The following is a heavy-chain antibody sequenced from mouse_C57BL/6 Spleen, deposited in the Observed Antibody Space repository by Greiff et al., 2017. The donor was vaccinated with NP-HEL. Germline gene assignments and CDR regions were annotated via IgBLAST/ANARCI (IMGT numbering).Heavy chain of an antibody. V-gene: IGHV1-15*01. CDR3: TRDYDYAMDY. J-gene: IGHJ4*01. CDR2: IDPETGGT. CDR1: GYTFTDYE. Sequence: LQESGAELVRPGASVTLSCKASGYTFTDYEMHWVKQTPVHGLEWIGAIDPETGGTAYNQKFKGKAILTADKSSSTAYMELRSLTSEDSAVYYCTRDYDYAMDYWGQGTSVTVSS. D-gene: IGHD1-1*01.